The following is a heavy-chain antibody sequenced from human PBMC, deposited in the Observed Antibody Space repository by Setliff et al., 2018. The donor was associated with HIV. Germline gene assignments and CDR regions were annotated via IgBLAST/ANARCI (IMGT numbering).Heavy chain of an antibody. J-gene: IGHJ4*02. CDR1: GYTFTSYA. Sequence: ASVKVSCKASGYTFTSYAMHWVRQAPGQRLEWMGWINPDNGDTKYSQKFQGRVTITRDTSASTAYMELSSLRSEDTAVYYCARAERGFSCSGWYNHWGQGTLVTVSS. CDR3: ARAERGFSCSGWYNH. D-gene: IGHD6-19*01. V-gene: IGHV1-3*01. CDR2: INPDNGDT.